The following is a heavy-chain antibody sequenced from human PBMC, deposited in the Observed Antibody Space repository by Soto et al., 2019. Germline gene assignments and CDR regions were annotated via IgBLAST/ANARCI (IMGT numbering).Heavy chain of an antibody. Sequence: ASVKVSCKASGYTFTSYGISWVRQAPGQGLEWMGWISAYNGNTNYAQKLQGRVTMTTDTTTSTAYMGLRSLRSDDTAVYYCAREPYDFWSGYPRSGWFDPWGQGTLVTVSS. J-gene: IGHJ5*02. D-gene: IGHD3-3*01. V-gene: IGHV1-18*01. CDR2: ISAYNGNT. CDR1: GYTFTSYG. CDR3: AREPYDFWSGYPRSGWFDP.